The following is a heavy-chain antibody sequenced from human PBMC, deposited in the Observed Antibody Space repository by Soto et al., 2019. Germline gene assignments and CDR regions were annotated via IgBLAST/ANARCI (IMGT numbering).Heavy chain of an antibody. Sequence: QVQLRQWGAGLLKPSETLSLTCAVYGGSFSGYYWSWIRQPPGKGLEWIGEINHSGSTNYNPSLKSRVTISVDTSKNQFSLKLSSVTAADTAVYYCATVRRSNPHYYYYYYMDVWGKGTTVTVSS. CDR1: GGSFSGYY. D-gene: IGHD4-4*01. J-gene: IGHJ6*03. V-gene: IGHV4-34*01. CDR3: ATVRRSNPHYYYYYYMDV. CDR2: INHSGST.